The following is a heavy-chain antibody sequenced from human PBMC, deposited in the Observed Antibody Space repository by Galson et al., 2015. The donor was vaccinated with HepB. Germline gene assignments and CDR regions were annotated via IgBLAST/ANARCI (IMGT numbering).Heavy chain of an antibody. J-gene: IGHJ6*02. D-gene: IGHD2-15*01. CDR2: IWFDGTNK. V-gene: IGHV3-33*08. Sequence: SLRLSCAASGFTFSNNNMHWVRQAPGKGLEWVAVIWFDGTNKFHGDSVKGRFTVSRDNSNNTLFLQMSSLRAEDTAVYYCARDEDDAMDVWGQGTTVTVSS. CDR3: ARDEDDAMDV. CDR1: GFTFSNNN.